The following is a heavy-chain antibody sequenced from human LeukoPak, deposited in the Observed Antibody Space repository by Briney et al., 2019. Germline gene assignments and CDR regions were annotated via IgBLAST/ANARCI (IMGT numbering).Heavy chain of an antibody. J-gene: IGHJ4*02. V-gene: IGHV3-23*01. Sequence: PGGSLRLSCAASGSTFSSYAMSWVRQAPGKGLEWVSAISGSGGSTYYADSVKGRFTISRDNSKNTLYLQMNSLRAEDTAVYYCAKDRRLNPTYYDFWYWGQGTLVTVSS. D-gene: IGHD3-3*01. CDR1: GSTFSSYA. CDR3: AKDRRLNPTYYDFWY. CDR2: ISGSGGST.